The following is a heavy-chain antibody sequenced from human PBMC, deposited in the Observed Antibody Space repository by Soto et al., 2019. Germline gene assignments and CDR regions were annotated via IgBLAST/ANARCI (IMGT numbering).Heavy chain of an antibody. Sequence: QVQLQQWGAGLLKPSETLSLTCAVFGGSVNSGNYYWSWIRQPPGKGLEWIGEMSHSGGTHFIPSLKSRVTISVDTSKNQFSLKISSVTAADTALYYCARVERGTATTVVDAFDIWGPGTMVTVSS. J-gene: IGHJ3*02. D-gene: IGHD1-7*01. CDR1: GGSVNSGNYY. CDR2: MSHSGGT. V-gene: IGHV4-34*01. CDR3: ARVERGTATTVVDAFDI.